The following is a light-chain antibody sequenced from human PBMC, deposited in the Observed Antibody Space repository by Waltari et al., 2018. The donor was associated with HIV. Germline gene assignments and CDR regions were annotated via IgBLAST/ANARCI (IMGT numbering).Light chain of an antibody. Sequence: IVMTPSPDYLVVSRGDKAHINCKSSHSVLYYSNNKNYLAWYQQKPGQSPNLLMYWASTRESGVPDRFTGSGSGTDFTLTISSLQAEDVAIYYCQQYHTIPWTFGHGTRVEIK. CDR3: QQYHTIPWT. CDR2: WAS. CDR1: HSVLYYSNNKNY. J-gene: IGKJ1*01. V-gene: IGKV4-1*01.